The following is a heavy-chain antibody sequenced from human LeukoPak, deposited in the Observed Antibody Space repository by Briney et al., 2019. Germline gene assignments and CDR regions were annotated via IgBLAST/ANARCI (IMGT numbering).Heavy chain of an antibody. CDR2: FDPEDGET. J-gene: IGHJ4*02. V-gene: IGHV1-24*01. CDR3: ATERLQKDTIFGVVIYTFDY. Sequence: ASVKVSCKVSGYTLTELSMHWVRQAPGKGGEWMGGFDPEDGETIYAQKFQGRVTMTEDTSTDTAYMELSSLRSEDTAVYYCATERLQKDTIFGVVIYTFDYWGQGTLVTVSS. D-gene: IGHD3-3*01. CDR1: GYTLTELS.